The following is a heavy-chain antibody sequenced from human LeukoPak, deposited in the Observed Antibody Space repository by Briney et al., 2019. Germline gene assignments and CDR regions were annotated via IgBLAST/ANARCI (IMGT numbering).Heavy chain of an antibody. J-gene: IGHJ4*02. D-gene: IGHD3-16*02. Sequence: GGSLRLSCTASGFTFGDYAMSWVRQAPGKGLEWVGFIRSKAYGGTTEYAASVKGRFTISRDDSKSIAYLQMNILKTEDTDVYYCTRENYDYVWGSYRYALGFDYWGQGTLVTVSS. CDR3: TRENYDYVWGSYRYALGFDY. V-gene: IGHV3-49*04. CDR1: GFTFGDYA. CDR2: IRSKAYGGTT.